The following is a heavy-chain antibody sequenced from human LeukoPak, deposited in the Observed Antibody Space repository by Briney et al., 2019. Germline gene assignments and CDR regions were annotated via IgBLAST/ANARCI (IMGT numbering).Heavy chain of an antibody. CDR3: ATTHVVVTANFDY. CDR2: ISYDGSNK. V-gene: IGHV3-30-3*01. J-gene: IGHJ4*02. D-gene: IGHD2-21*02. Sequence: GRSLRLSCAASGFTFSSYAMHWVRQAPGKGLEWVAVISYDGSNKYYADSVKGRFTISRDNSKNTLCLQMNSLRAEDTAVYYCATTHVVVTANFDYWGQGTLVTVSS. CDR1: GFTFSSYA.